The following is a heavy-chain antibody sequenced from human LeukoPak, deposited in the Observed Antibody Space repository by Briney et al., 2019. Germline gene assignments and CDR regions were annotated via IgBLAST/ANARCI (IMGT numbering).Heavy chain of an antibody. CDR3: ARGHPYYA. CDR2: INHSGST. J-gene: IGHJ5*02. Sequence: PSETLSLTCAVYGGSFSGYYWSWIRPPPGKGLEWIGEINHSGSTNYNPSLKSRVTISVDTSKNQFSLKLSSVTAADTAVYYCARGHPYYAWGQGTLVTVSS. CDR1: GGSFSGYY. D-gene: IGHD1-26*01. V-gene: IGHV4-34*01.